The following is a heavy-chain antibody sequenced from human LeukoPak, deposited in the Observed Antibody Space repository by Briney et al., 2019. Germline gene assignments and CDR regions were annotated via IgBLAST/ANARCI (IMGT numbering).Heavy chain of an antibody. CDR1: GGSISSSTYY. CDR2: IYYSGST. Sequence: SSETLSLTCTVSGGSISSSTYYWGWIRQPPGKGLEWIGSIYYSGSTYYNPSLKSRVTISVDTSKNQFSLKLSSVTAADTAVYYCARHLYYDFWSGYMGLYYFDYWGQGTLVTVSS. V-gene: IGHV4-39*01. CDR3: ARHLYYDFWSGYMGLYYFDY. D-gene: IGHD3-3*01. J-gene: IGHJ4*02.